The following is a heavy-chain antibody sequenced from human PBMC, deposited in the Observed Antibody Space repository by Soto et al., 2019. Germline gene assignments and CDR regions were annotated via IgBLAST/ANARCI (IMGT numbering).Heavy chain of an antibody. CDR2: IDPSDSYT. V-gene: IGHV5-10-1*01. Sequence: GSLKISCKGSGYSFTSYWISWVRQMPGKGLEWMGRIDPSDSYTNYSPSFQGHVTISADKSISTAYLQWSSLKASDTAMYYCAITPPYSSGWNAFDYWAREPWAPSP. CDR3: AITPPYSSGWNAFDY. D-gene: IGHD6-19*01. CDR1: GYSFTSYW. J-gene: IGHJ4*02.